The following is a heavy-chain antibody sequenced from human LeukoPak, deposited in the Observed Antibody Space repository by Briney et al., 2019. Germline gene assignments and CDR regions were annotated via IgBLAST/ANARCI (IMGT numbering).Heavy chain of an antibody. CDR2: IYSGGST. CDR3: AKGIAAAGTHYYYGMDV. CDR1: GFTVSSNY. Sequence: GGSLRLSCAASGFTVSSNYMSWVRQAPGKGLEWVSVIYSGGSTYYADSVKGRFTISRHNSKNTLYLQMNSLRAEDTAVYYCAKGIAAAGTHYYYGMDVWGQGTTVTVSS. D-gene: IGHD6-13*01. V-gene: IGHV3-53*04. J-gene: IGHJ6*02.